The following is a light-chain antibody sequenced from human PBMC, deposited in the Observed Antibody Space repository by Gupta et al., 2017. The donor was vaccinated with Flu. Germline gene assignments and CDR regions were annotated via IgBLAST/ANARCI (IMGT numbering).Light chain of an antibody. CDR3: QQERRFPRT. V-gene: IGKV1-5*03. CDR2: LAS. Sequence: DIQMTHSPSTLSASIGDRITITGRASQSIGTWLAWYQQRPGQAHNLLIYLASTVESGVPSRFSGSGSGTEFTLAISSRQPDDFADYYCQQERRFPRTLGQGTKVEI. CDR1: QSIGTW. J-gene: IGKJ1*01.